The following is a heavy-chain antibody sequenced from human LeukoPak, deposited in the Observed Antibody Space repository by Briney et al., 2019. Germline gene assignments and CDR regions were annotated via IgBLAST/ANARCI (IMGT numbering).Heavy chain of an antibody. V-gene: IGHV5-51*01. CDR2: IYPGDSDT. CDR3: ARRGVRYSSSWYGWFDP. D-gene: IGHD6-13*01. J-gene: IGHJ5*02. CDR1: GYSFTSYW. Sequence: GESLKISCKGSGYSFTSYWIGWVRQMPGKGLEWMGIIYPGDSDTRYSPSFQGQVTISADKSISTAYLQWSSLKASDTAMYYCARRGVRYSSSWYGWFDPWGQGTLVTVSS.